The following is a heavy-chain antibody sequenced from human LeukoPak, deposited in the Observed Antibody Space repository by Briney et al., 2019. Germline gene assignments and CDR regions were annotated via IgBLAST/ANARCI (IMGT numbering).Heavy chain of an antibody. Sequence: GGSLRLSCAATGFTFSSYAMSWVRQAPGKGLEWVSAISGSGGSTYYADSVKGRFTISRDNSKNTLYLQMNSLRAEDTAVYYCAKRSGPDYYYGMDVWGQGTTVTVSS. J-gene: IGHJ6*02. CDR2: ISGSGGST. CDR3: AKRSGPDYYYGMDV. CDR1: GFTFSSYA. D-gene: IGHD6-19*01. V-gene: IGHV3-23*01.